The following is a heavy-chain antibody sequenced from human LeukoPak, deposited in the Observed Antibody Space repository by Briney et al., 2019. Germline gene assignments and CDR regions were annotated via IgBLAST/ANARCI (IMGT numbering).Heavy chain of an antibody. CDR2: IYYAGST. D-gene: IGHD6-13*01. Sequence: SETLSLTCTVTGGSISSYYWSWIRQPPGKGLEWIGYIYYAGSTNYNPSLKSRVTISVDTSKNQFSLKLSSVTAADTAVYYCARQQLSQLYYFDNWGQGTLVTVSS. CDR3: ARQQLSQLYYFDN. J-gene: IGHJ4*02. V-gene: IGHV4-59*01. CDR1: GGSISSYY.